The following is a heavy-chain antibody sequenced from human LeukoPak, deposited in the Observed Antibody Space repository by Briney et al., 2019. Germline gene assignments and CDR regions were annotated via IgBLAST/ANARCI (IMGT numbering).Heavy chain of an antibody. CDR3: ARGGKYYDILTGYYAPSYFDY. CDR1: GGSINNHY. CDR2: IHYTGTT. V-gene: IGHV4-59*11. J-gene: IGHJ4*02. Sequence: PSETLSLTCIVSGGSINNHYWTWIRQTPGKGLEWIGDIHYTGTTKYNPSLKSRVTISVDTFKNQFSLNLNSVTAADTAVYYCARGGKYYDILTGYYAPSYFDYWGQGTLVTVSS. D-gene: IGHD3-9*01.